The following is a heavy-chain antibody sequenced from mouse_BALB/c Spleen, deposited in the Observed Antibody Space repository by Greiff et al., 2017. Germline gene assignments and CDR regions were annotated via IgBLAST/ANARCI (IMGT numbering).Heavy chain of an antibody. J-gene: IGHJ3*01. V-gene: IGHV3-2*02. D-gene: IGHD1-1*01. Sequence: EVKLMESGPGLVKPSQSLSLTCTVTGYSITSDYAWNWIRQFPGNKLEWMGYISYSGSTSYNPSLKSRISITRDTSKNQFFLQLNSVTTEDTATYYCASPYYYGRVPFAYWGQGTLVTVSA. CDR1: GYSITSDYA. CDR2: ISYSGST. CDR3: ASPYYYGRVPFAY.